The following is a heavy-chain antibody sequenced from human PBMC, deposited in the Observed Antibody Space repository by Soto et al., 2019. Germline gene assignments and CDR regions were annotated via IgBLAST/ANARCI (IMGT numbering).Heavy chain of an antibody. D-gene: IGHD3-3*01. CDR2: IYYSGST. J-gene: IGHJ4*02. V-gene: IGHV4-61*01. CDR1: GGSVSSGSYY. CDR3: ASTHDFWSGYQFDY. Sequence: PSGTLSLTCAVSGGSVSSGSYYWSWIRQPPGKGLEWIGYIYYSGSTNYNRSLKSRVTISVDTSKNQFSLKLSSVTAADTAVYYCASTHDFWSGYQFDYWGQGTLVTVSS.